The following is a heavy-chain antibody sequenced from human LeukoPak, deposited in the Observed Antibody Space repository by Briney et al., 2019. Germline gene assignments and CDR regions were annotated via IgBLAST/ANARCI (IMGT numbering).Heavy chain of an antibody. V-gene: IGHV4-34*01. D-gene: IGHD3-10*01. CDR3: ARSDRQRARSGRLEAFDI. CDR1: GGSFSGYY. J-gene: IGHJ3*02. Sequence: SETLSLTCAVYGGSFSGYYGSWIRQPPGKGLEWIGEINHSGSTNYNPSLKSRVTISVDTSKNQFSLKLSSVTAADTAVYYCARSDRQRARSGRLEAFDIWGQGTMVTVSS. CDR2: INHSGST.